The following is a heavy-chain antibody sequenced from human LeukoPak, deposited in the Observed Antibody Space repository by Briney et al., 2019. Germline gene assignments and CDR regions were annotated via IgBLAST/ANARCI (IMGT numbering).Heavy chain of an antibody. Sequence: GGSLRLSCVASGFTFSSYWMTWVRQAPGKGLEWVANIKTDGSQIYYVDSVKGRFTISRDNAKNSLYLQMNSLRAEDTAVYYCARGGDSYAPRLITKRRGEFDYWGQGTLVTVSS. CDR3: ARGGDSYAPRLITKRRGEFDY. V-gene: IGHV3-7*01. CDR2: IKTDGSQI. CDR1: GFTFSSYW. D-gene: IGHD2-21*02. J-gene: IGHJ4*02.